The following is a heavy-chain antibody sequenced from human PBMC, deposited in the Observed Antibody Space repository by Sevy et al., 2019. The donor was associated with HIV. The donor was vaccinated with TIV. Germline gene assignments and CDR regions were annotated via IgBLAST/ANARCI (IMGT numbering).Heavy chain of an antibody. CDR3: AKDITMIVVADVHFDY. Sequence: GGSLRLSCAASGFTFDDYAMHWVRQTPGRGLEWLSGISWNSGRVGYADSVKGRFTISRDNAKNSLYLQMNSLRVEDTALYFCAKDITMIVVADVHFDYWGQGTLVTVSS. CDR2: ISWNSGRV. V-gene: IGHV3-9*01. CDR1: GFTFDDYA. J-gene: IGHJ4*02. D-gene: IGHD3-22*01.